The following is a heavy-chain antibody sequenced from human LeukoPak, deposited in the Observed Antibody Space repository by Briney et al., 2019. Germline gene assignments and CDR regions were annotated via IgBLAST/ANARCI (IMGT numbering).Heavy chain of an antibody. D-gene: IGHD2/OR15-2a*01. CDR3: ARVGNMAVYYYGMDV. CDR2: ISSSSSYI. J-gene: IGHJ6*02. V-gene: IGHV3-21*01. Sequence: GGSLRLSCAASGFTFSSYSMNWVRQAPGKGLEWVSSISSSSSYIYYADSVKGRFTISRDNAKNSLYLQVNSLRAEDTAVYYCARVGNMAVYYYGMDVWGQGTTVTVSS. CDR1: GFTFSSYS.